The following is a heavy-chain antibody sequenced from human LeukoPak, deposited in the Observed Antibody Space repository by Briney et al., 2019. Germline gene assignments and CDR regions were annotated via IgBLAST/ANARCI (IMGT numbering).Heavy chain of an antibody. V-gene: IGHV1-69*06. J-gene: IGHJ6*03. D-gene: IGHD1-1*01. Sequence: GASVKVSCKASGGTFSSYAISWVRQAPGQGLERMGGIIPIFGTANYAQKFQGRVTITADKSTSTAYMELSSLRSEDTAVYYCARDGNERDDYYYMDVWGKGTTVTVSS. CDR1: GGTFSSYA. CDR2: IIPIFGTA. CDR3: ARDGNERDDYYYMDV.